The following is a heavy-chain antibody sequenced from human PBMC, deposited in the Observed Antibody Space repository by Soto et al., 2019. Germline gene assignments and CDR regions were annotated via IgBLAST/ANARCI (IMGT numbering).Heavy chain of an antibody. Sequence: SETLSLTCDVSGDSISTSSYYWGWIRQPPGKGLEWIGHIYVTGAVDYNPSLRDRITISQDTSERQFSLNLRLVTAADTAVYYCARLRIATNNYKWFDPWGQGTLVTVSS. CDR2: IYVTGAV. CDR1: GDSISTSSYY. D-gene: IGHD2-21*01. CDR3: ARLRIATNNYKWFDP. J-gene: IGHJ5*02. V-gene: IGHV4-31*11.